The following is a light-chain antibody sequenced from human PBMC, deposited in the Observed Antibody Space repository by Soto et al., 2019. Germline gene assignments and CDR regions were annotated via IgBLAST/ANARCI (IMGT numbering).Light chain of an antibody. CDR3: QQYGSSPWT. CDR1: QSVSSSH. V-gene: IGKV3-20*01. J-gene: IGKJ1*01. Sequence: EIVLTQSPGTLSLSPGERATLSCRASQSVSSSHLAWYQQKPGQAPRLLIYGASSRATGIPDRFSGSGSGTDFTLTISRLEPEDFAVYYCQQYGSSPWTFGQGTKVEI. CDR2: GAS.